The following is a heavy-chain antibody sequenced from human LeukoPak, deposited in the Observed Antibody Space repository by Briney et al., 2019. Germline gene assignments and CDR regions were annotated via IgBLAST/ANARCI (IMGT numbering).Heavy chain of an antibody. CDR3: ASDSPPDY. CDR1: GFTFSRYS. J-gene: IGHJ4*02. V-gene: IGHV3-48*01. Sequence: GGPLRLSCAASGFTFSRYSMNWVRQTPGKGLEWVSYISSSSSTIYYADSVKGRFTISRDNAKNSLSLQMNSLRAEDTAVYYCASDSPPDYWGQGTLVTVSS. CDR2: ISSSSSTI.